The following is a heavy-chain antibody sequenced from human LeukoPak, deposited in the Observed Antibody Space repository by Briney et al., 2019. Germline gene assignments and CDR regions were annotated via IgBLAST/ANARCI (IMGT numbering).Heavy chain of an antibody. V-gene: IGHV4-34*01. CDR3: ARSPRWDY. Sequence: PSETLSLTCAVYGGSFSGYYWSWIRRPPGKGLEWIGEINHSGSTNYNPSLKSRDTISVDTSKNQFSLKLSSVTAADTAVYYCARSPRWDYWGQGTLVTVSS. J-gene: IGHJ4*02. CDR2: INHSGST. D-gene: IGHD4-23*01. CDR1: GGSFSGYY.